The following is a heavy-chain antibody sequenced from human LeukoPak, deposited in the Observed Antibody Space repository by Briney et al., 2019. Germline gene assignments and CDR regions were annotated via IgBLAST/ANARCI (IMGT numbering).Heavy chain of an antibody. Sequence: PGGSLRLSCAASGFTFSSYAMSWVRQAPGKGLELVSDISASAGSTFYADSVKGRFTISRDNSKNTLYVQMNSLRAEDSAVYYCAKKESTVTTFFENWGQGTLVTVSS. J-gene: IGHJ4*02. CDR2: ISASAGST. CDR3: AKKESTVTTFFEN. CDR1: GFTFSSYA. V-gene: IGHV3-23*01. D-gene: IGHD4-17*01.